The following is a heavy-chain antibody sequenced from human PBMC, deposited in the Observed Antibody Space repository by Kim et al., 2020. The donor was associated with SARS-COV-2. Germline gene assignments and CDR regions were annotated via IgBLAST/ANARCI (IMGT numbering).Heavy chain of an antibody. CDR3: ASDHRSCSISTCYGEAIDY. CDR1: GYTFTNYA. Sequence: AAVKVSCKSSGYTFTNYAIHWVRPAPGQRLEWMGWINTGSGNTKYSQIFQGRAASTRDTSANTAYMELSSLRSDDTAVYYCASDHRSCSISTCYGEAIDYWGQGTLVTVSS. J-gene: IGHJ4*02. CDR2: INTGSGNT. D-gene: IGHD2-2*01. V-gene: IGHV1-3*04.